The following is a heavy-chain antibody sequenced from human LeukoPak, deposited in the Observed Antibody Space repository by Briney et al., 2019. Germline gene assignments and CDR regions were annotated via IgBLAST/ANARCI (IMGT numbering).Heavy chain of an antibody. CDR1: GFSFSRYS. Sequence: GGSLRLSCVASGFSFSRYSMNWVRQAPGKGLERVSSISISSGSIYYADSVKGRFTISRDNAKNSLYLQMNGLRAEDTAIYYCAKTYYYDSVGYSPFDYWGQGSRVIVSS. V-gene: IGHV3-21*01. D-gene: IGHD3-22*01. CDR3: AKTYYYDSVGYSPFDY. CDR2: ISISSGSI. J-gene: IGHJ4*02.